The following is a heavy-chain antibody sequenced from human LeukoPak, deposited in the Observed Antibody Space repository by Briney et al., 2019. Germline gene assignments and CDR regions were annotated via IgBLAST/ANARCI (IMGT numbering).Heavy chain of an antibody. CDR2: IYPGDSDT. J-gene: IGHJ5*02. CDR3: ARGWAYGSGSYYNIWFDP. D-gene: IGHD3-10*01. CDR1: GYSFTSYW. V-gene: IGHV5-51*01. Sequence: GESLKISCKGSGYSFTSYWIGWVRQMPGKGLEWMGIIYPGDSDTRYSPSFQGQVTISADKSISTAYLQWSSLKASDTAMYYCARGWAYGSGSYYNIWFDPWGQGTLVTVPS.